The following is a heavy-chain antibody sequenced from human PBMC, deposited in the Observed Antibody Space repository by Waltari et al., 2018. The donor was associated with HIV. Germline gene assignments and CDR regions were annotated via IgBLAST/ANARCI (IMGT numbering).Heavy chain of an antibody. Sequence: QVQLKQWGAGLLKPSETLSLTCAVDGESFTGNYWTWIRQPPGKGLEWIGEINHSGSTIYSPSLKSRVTISLDTSKNQFSLELNSVTAADTAVYYCARGPGNDSSGRYRSAKYFDHWGQGIRVTVSS. D-gene: IGHD3-22*01. CDR2: INHSGST. CDR3: ARGPGNDSSGRYRSAKYFDH. CDR1: GESFTGNY. J-gene: IGHJ4*02. V-gene: IGHV4-34*02.